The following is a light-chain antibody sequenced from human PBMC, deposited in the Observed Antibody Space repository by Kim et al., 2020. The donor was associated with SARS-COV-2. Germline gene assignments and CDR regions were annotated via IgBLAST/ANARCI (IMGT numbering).Light chain of an antibody. J-gene: IGLJ3*02. CDR3: GTWGSSLSPNWV. CDR2: DNN. V-gene: IGLV1-51*01. Sequence: QSVLTQPPSVSAAPGQKVTISCSGSSSNIGNNYVSWYQQLPGTAPKLLIYDNNERPSGIPDRFSGSKSGTSATLGITGLQTGDEADYYCGTWGSSLSPNWVFGGGTKLT. CDR1: SSNIGNNY.